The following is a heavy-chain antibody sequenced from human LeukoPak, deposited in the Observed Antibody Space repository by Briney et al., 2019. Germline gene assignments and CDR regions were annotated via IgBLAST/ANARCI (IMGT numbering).Heavy chain of an antibody. CDR2: FDPEDGET. CDR1: GYTLTELS. V-gene: IGHV1-24*01. D-gene: IGHD2-2*02. Sequence: GASVKVSCKVSGYTLTELSMHWVRQAPGKGLEWMGGFDPEDGETIYAQKFQGRVTMTGDTSTDTAYMELSSLRSEDTAVYYCATGRYCSSTSCYSWFDPWGQGTLVTVSS. J-gene: IGHJ5*02. CDR3: ATGRYCSSTSCYSWFDP.